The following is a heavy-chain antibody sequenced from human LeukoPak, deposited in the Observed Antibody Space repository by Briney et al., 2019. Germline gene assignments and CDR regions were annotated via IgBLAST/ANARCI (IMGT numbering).Heavy chain of an antibody. D-gene: IGHD4-11*01. Sequence: ASVKVSCKASGYTFTSYYMHWVRQAPGQGLEWMGIINPSGGSTSYAQKFQGRVTMTRDMSTSTVYMELSSLRSEDTAVYYCAREDYSNHYLDYWGQGTLVTVSS. J-gene: IGHJ4*02. V-gene: IGHV1-46*01. CDR3: AREDYSNHYLDY. CDR2: INPSGGST. CDR1: GYTFTSYY.